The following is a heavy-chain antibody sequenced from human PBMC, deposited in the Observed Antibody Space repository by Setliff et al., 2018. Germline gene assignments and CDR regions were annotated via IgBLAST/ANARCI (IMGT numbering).Heavy chain of an antibody. Sequence: VSCKFSGYTLTELSIFWVRQAPGKGLEWMGGFDPEEGQAIYAQKFQGRVTMTEDTSTDTAYMALNSLRSEDTAVYYCATRPRYRYFFNYWGQGTLVTVSS. CDR1: GYTLTELS. CDR3: ATRPRYRYFFNY. CDR2: FDPEEGQA. V-gene: IGHV1-24*01. D-gene: IGHD5-18*01. J-gene: IGHJ4*02.